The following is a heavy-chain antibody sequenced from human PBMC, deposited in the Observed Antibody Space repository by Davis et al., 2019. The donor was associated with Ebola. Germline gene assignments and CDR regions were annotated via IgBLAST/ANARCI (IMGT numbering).Heavy chain of an antibody. CDR2: VSAYDGRT. J-gene: IGHJ4*02. V-gene: IGHV1-18*01. CDR3: ARTWDERADFDY. Sequence: ASVKVSCKASGYTFTSYDVNWVRQAPGQGLEWLGWVSAYDGRTVYAQKFQDRVTLTIDTSTGACYMEMKSLRSDDTALYYCARTWDERADFDYWGQGTLVTVSS. D-gene: IGHD1-26*01. CDR1: GYTFTSYD.